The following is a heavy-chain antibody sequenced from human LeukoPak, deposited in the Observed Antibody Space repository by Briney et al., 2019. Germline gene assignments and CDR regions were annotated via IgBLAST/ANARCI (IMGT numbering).Heavy chain of an antibody. CDR2: IDYSGTT. CDR3: ARRPIAAAAGWFDP. CDR1: GGSISSSNYY. Sequence: SETLSLTCTVSGGSISSSNYYWGWIRQPPGKGLEWIGSIDYSGTTYYNPSLKSRVTISVDTSKNQFSLKLSSVTATDTAVYYCARRPIAAAAGWFDPWGQGTLVSVSS. D-gene: IGHD6-13*01. J-gene: IGHJ5*02. V-gene: IGHV4-39*01.